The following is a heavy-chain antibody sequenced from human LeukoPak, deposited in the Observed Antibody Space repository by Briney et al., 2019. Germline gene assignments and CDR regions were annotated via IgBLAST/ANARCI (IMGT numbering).Heavy chain of an antibody. CDR2: IWYDGSNK. CDR1: GFTFSSYG. Sequence: GGSLRLSCAASGFTFSSYGMHWVRQAPGKGLEWVAVIWYDGSNKYYADSVKGRFTISRDNSKNTLYLQMNSLRAEDTAVYYRAKEAYCGGDRYSEHWGQGTLVTVSS. D-gene: IGHD2-21*02. CDR3: AKEAYCGGDRYSEH. J-gene: IGHJ1*01. V-gene: IGHV3-33*06.